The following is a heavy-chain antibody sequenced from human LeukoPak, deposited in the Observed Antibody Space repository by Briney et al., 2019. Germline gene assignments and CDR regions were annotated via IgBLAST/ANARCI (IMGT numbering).Heavy chain of an antibody. V-gene: IGHV4-39*01. J-gene: IGHJ4*02. CDR1: GGSISSSSCY. CDR3: ARLGDYGDSTFDY. D-gene: IGHD4-17*01. Sequence: SETLSLTCTVSGGSISSSSCYWGWIRQPPGKGLEWIGSIYYSGSTYYNPSLKSRVTISVDTSKNQFSLKLSSVTAADTAVFYCARLGDYGDSTFDYWGQGTLVTVSS. CDR2: IYYSGST.